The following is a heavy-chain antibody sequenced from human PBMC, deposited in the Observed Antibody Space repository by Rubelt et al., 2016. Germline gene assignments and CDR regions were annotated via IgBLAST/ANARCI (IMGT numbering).Heavy chain of an antibody. CDR2: IDHSGNT. D-gene: IGHD2-21*02. Sequence: QVQLQQWGAGLVKPSETLSLTCAVYGGSFSGYSWTWIRQPPGKGLEWLGEIDHSGNTDYIPSLKSRVSITVDTSKNQFSLKLSSVAAADTAVYYCALTTIIPGMDVWGQGTTVTVSS. V-gene: IGHV4-34*01. J-gene: IGHJ6*02. CDR1: GGSFSGYS. CDR3: ALTTIIPGMDV.